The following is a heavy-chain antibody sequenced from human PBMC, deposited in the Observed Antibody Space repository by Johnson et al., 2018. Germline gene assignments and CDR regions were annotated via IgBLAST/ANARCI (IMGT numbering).Heavy chain of an antibody. V-gene: IGHV3-23*04. D-gene: IGHD3-22*01. CDR3: AKDRAYDSSIYYCEYFQH. CDR1: GLTFRKYA. J-gene: IGHJ1*01. CDR2: IRGDGAVL. Sequence: VQLVESGGGLVQPGGCLRRTCAASGLTFRKYAMSRVAQAPGRGLEWVSAIRGDGAVLYYEDSVKSRFTISRDNYKKTLYLQMNSLRAEDTAVYYCAKDRAYDSSIYYCEYFQHCGQGTLVTVSS.